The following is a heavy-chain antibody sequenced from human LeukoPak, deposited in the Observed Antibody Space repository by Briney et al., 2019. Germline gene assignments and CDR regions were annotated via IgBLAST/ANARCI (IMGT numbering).Heavy chain of an antibody. Sequence: PSETLSLTGAVYGGSFRGYYWSWIRQPPGKGLEWIGEINHSGSTNYNPSLKSRVTISVDTSKNQFSLKLSSVTAADTAVYYCARTPYYDFWSGYPLRGYYYGMDVWGQGTTVTVSS. CDR2: INHSGST. CDR1: GGSFRGYY. CDR3: ARTPYYDFWSGYPLRGYYYGMDV. D-gene: IGHD3-3*01. V-gene: IGHV4-34*01. J-gene: IGHJ6*02.